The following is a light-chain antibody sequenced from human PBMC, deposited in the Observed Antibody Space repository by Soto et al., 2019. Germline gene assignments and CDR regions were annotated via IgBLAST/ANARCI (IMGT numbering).Light chain of an antibody. V-gene: IGKV3-11*01. CDR2: DAS. CDR3: QQRSNWPPSLT. CDR1: QSLSSS. Sequence: EIVLTQSPATLSLSPRERATLSCRASQSLSSSLAGYQQKPGQAPRLLIYDASNRATGIPARFSGSGSGTDFTLTISSLEPEDFAVYYCQQRSNWPPSLTFGGGTKVDIK. J-gene: IGKJ4*01.